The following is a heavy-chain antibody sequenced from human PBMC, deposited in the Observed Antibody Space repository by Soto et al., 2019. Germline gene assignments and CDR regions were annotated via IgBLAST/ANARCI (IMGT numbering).Heavy chain of an antibody. CDR2: IYWNDDK. V-gene: IGHV2-5*01. J-gene: IGHJ5*02. Sequence: QITLKESGPTLVKPTQPLTLTCSFSGFSLSTSDVGVGWIRQPPGKALEWLALIYWNDDKVYSPSLKSRLTITKDTSKNQVVLTMTNVGPVDTATYYCAHRRPVGRVGPTTIWFDPWGQGTLVTVSS. CDR3: AHRRPVGRVGPTTIWFDP. CDR1: GFSLSTSDVG. D-gene: IGHD1-26*01.